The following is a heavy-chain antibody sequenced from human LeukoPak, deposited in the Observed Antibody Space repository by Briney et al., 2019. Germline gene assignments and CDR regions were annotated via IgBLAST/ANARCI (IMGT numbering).Heavy chain of an antibody. V-gene: IGHV3-66*02. Sequence: GGSLRLSCAASGFIVSNNYMTWVRQAPGKGLEWVAVVYSGGNTYYADSVKGRFTVSSDNSKSTLYLQINSLRAEDTSVYYCATERIATAGSIYWGQGTLVTVSS. J-gene: IGHJ4*02. CDR1: GFIVSNNY. D-gene: IGHD6-13*01. CDR3: ATERIATAGSIY. CDR2: VYSGGNT.